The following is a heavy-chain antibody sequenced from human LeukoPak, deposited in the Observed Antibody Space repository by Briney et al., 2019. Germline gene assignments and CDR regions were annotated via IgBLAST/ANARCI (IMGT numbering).Heavy chain of an antibody. V-gene: IGHV1-8*01. D-gene: IGHD6-13*01. CDR3: ARGQGSSAEGY. CDR1: GYTFTSYD. CDR2: MNPTSGDT. Sequence: ASVKVSCKASGYTFTSYDINWVRQATGQGLEWMGWMNPTSGDTGCAQKFQDRLTMTRSTSISTAYMELNSLTSEDTAVYYCARGQGSSAEGYWGQGTLVTVSS. J-gene: IGHJ4*02.